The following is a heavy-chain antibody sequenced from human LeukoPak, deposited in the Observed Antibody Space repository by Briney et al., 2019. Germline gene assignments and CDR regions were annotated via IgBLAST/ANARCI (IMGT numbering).Heavy chain of an antibody. J-gene: IGHJ4*02. CDR1: GYSISSYY. V-gene: IGHV4-59*08. Sequence: SETLSLTCAVSGYSISSYYWSWIRQPPGKGLEWIGYIYYSGSTNYNPSLKSRVTISVDTSKNQFSLKLSSVTAADTAVYYCATSLAQCSSCPFDYWGQGTLVTVSS. CDR2: IYYSGST. D-gene: IGHD2-2*01. CDR3: ATSLAQCSSCPFDY.